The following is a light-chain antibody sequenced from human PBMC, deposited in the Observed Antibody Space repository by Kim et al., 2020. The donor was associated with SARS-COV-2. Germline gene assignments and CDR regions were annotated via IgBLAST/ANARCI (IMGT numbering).Light chain of an antibody. Sequence: SPAERATLSCRASQTVSSSYIAWYQQKPGQAPRLLIYGASSGATGIPDRFRGSGSGTDFTLTISRLEPEDFAVYYCQQYDSPPWTFGQGTKVDIK. J-gene: IGKJ1*01. V-gene: IGKV3-20*01. CDR2: GAS. CDR3: QQYDSPPWT. CDR1: QTVSSSY.